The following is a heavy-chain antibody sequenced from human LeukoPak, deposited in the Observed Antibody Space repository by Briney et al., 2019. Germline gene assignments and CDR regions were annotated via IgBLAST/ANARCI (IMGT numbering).Heavy chain of an antibody. CDR2: INSDGSRI. Sequence: GGSLRLSCAASGFTFSSYWMHWVRQGPGKGLVWVSRINSDGSRISYADSVKGRFTISRDNAKNTLSLQMNSLRAEDTAVYYCARGLRDSSGREYFQDWGQGTLVTVSS. CDR3: ARGLRDSSGREYFQD. J-gene: IGHJ1*01. D-gene: IGHD3-22*01. V-gene: IGHV3-74*01. CDR1: GFTFSSYW.